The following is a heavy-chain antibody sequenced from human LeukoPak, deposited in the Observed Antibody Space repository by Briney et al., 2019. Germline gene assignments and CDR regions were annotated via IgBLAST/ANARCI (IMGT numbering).Heavy chain of an antibody. V-gene: IGHV1-46*01. CDR2: INPSGGST. Sequence: ASVKVSCKASGYTFTGYCMHWVRQAPGQGLEWMGIINPSGGSTSYAQKFQGRVTMTRDTSTSTVYMELSSLRSEDTAVYYCARDYYYDSSGYYYSFHDAFDIWGQGTMVTVSS. CDR3: ARDYYYDSSGYYYSFHDAFDI. J-gene: IGHJ3*02. D-gene: IGHD3-22*01. CDR1: GYTFTGYC.